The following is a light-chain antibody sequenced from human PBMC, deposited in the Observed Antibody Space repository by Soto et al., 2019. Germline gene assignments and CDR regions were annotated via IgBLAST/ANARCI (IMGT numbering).Light chain of an antibody. V-gene: IGKV1D-12*01. J-gene: IGKJ4*01. CDR2: GAS. CDR1: QDISTL. CDR3: QQADSFPLT. Sequence: EIQMTHSPSSVCGSFGGPVSVACRASQDISTLLAWYQQKPGKAPKLLIYGASTLESGVPSRFSGRGSGTDFTLTISSLQPEDFATYFCQQADSFPLTFGGGTKVDI.